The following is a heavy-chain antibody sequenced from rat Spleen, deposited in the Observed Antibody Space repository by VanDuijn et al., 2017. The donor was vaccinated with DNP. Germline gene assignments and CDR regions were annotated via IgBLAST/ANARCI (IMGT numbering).Heavy chain of an antibody. Sequence: EVQLVESGGGLVQPGRSLKLSCAASGFTFSDYNMAWVRQAPKKGLEWVATIIYDGSSTYYRDSVKGRFTISRDNAKSTLYRKMDILRSEDTATYYCATRMTMIVTFVDDWGQGVMCTVSS. V-gene: IGHV5-7*01. CDR2: IIYDGSST. CDR3: ATRMTMIVTFVDD. J-gene: IGHJ2*01. D-gene: IGHD1-12*03. CDR1: GFTFSDYN.